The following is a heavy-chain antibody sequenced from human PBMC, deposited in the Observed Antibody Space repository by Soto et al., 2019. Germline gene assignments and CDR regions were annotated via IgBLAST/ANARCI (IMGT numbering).Heavy chain of an antibody. CDR3: ASGGTVAGILRCFDP. CDR1: GFTFSGYA. Sequence: EVQLLESGGGLVQPGESLRLSCAASGFTFSGYAMSWVRQAPGKGLEWVSTISGSGGSTYYADSVKGRFTISRDNSKNKLYLQMNRRRAEDTAVYYCASGGTVAGILRCFDPWGQGTLVTVSS. D-gene: IGHD6-19*01. V-gene: IGHV3-23*01. J-gene: IGHJ5*02. CDR2: ISGSGGST.